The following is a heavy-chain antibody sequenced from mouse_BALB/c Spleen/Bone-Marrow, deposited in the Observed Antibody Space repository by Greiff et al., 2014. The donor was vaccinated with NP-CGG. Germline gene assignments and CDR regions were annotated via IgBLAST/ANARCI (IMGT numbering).Heavy chain of an antibody. D-gene: IGHD2-4*01. CDR1: GFSLTSYG. Sequence: VQVVESGPGLVAPSQSLSITCTVSGFSLTSYGVHWVRQPPGKGLEWLGVIWAGGSTNYNSALMSRPSISKDNSKSQVFLKMNSLQTDDTAMYYCARSTMITEGFAYWGQGTLVTVSA. CDR2: IWAGGST. CDR3: ARSTMITEGFAY. J-gene: IGHJ3*01. V-gene: IGHV2-9*02.